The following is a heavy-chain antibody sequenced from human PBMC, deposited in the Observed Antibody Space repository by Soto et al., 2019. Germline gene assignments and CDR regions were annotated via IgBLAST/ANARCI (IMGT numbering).Heavy chain of an antibody. CDR1: GASIRSYH. CDR3: AKDVSSRRWFDP. CDR2: IQHTGNT. D-gene: IGHD3-16*01. V-gene: IGHV4-4*07. Sequence: PSETLSLTCAVSGASIRSYHWSFLRQPAGKGLEWIGRIQHTGNTNYNPSLKSRVTMSADTSKNQISLKMTSVTAADTAVYFCAKDVSSRRWFDPWGQESGSPSPQ. J-gene: IGHJ5*02.